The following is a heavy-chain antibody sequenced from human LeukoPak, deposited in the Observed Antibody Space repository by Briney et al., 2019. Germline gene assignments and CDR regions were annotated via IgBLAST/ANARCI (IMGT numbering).Heavy chain of an antibody. D-gene: IGHD3-9*01. CDR1: GFTFSSYA. J-gene: IGHJ4*02. CDR2: LSGSPGST. V-gene: IGHV3-23*01. Sequence: PGGSLRLSCAASGFTFSSYAMSWVRQAPGKGLEWVSALSGSPGSTYYGDSVKGRFTISRDNSKNTLYLQMNSLRAEDTAVYYCAKAEGYDILTGLDYWGQGTLVTVSS. CDR3: AKAEGYDILTGLDY.